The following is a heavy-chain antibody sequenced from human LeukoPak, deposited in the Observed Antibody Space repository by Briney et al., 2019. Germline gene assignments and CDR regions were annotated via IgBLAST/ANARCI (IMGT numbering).Heavy chain of an antibody. Sequence: PSETLSLTCTVSGGSISSSSYYWGWIRQPPGKGLEWIGSIYYSGSTYYNPSLKSRVTISVDTSKNQFSLKPSSVTAADTAVYYCARENSGYEASSWFDPWGQGTLVTVSS. CDR3: ARENSGYEASSWFDP. D-gene: IGHD5-12*01. CDR2: IYYSGST. J-gene: IGHJ5*02. CDR1: GGSISSSSYY. V-gene: IGHV4-39*07.